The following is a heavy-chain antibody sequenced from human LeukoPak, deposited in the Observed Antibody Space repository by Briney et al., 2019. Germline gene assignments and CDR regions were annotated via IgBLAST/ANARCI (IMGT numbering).Heavy chain of an antibody. D-gene: IGHD4-17*01. V-gene: IGHV4-34*01. CDR3: ARAKSKRGSYGDRFDY. J-gene: IGHJ4*02. CDR2: VNHSGST. CDR1: GGSFSGYY. Sequence: SETLSLTCAVYGGSFSGYYWSWIRQPPGKGLEWIGEVNHSGSTNYNPSLKSRVTISVDTSKNQCSLKLSSVTAADTAVYYCARAKSKRGSYGDRFDYWGQGTLVTVSS.